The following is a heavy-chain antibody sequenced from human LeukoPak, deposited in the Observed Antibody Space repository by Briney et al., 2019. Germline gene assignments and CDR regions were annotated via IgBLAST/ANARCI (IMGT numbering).Heavy chain of an antibody. CDR1: GFTFSSYS. D-gene: IGHD3-10*01. J-gene: IGHJ4*02. V-gene: IGHV3-48*01. Sequence: GGSLRLSCAASGFTFSSYSMTWVRQAPGKGLEWVSYISSSSTTIHYADSVKGRFTISRDNAKNSVYLQMNSLRAEDTAVYYCARGGGSGRKFDYWGQGTLVTVSS. CDR3: ARGGGSGRKFDY. CDR2: ISSSSTTI.